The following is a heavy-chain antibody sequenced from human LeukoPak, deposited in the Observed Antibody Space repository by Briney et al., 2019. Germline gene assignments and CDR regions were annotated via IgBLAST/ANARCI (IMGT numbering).Heavy chain of an antibody. J-gene: IGHJ4*02. Sequence: GGSLRLSCAASAFAFSNYAMSWDRQVPGKGLEWVSSPNSGGDSRYQADSVMGRFTISRDNSKNALYLQMSSLRAEDTAVYYCAKAVRSMVTGGGYFDSWGQGTLVTVSS. V-gene: IGHV3-23*01. CDR2: PNSGGDSR. CDR1: AFAFSNYA. CDR3: AKAVRSMVTGGGYFDS. D-gene: IGHD3-10*01.